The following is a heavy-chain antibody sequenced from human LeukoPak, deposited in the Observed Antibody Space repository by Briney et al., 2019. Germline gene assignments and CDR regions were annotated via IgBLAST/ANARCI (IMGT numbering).Heavy chain of an antibody. D-gene: IGHD6-19*01. V-gene: IGHV4-61*02. CDR2: MYTSGST. CDR1: GGSISSGSYY. J-gene: IGHJ5*02. CDR3: ARGNLAVAVTGEYNWFDP. Sequence: PSQTLSLTCTVSGGSISSGSYYWSWIRQPAGKGLEWIGRMYTSGSTKYNPSLKSRVTISVDTSKNQFPLKLSSVTAADTAVYYCARGNLAVAVTGEYNWFDPWGQGTLVTVSS.